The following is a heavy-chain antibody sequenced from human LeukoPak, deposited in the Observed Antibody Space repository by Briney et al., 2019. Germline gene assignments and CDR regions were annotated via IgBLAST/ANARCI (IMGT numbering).Heavy chain of an antibody. CDR3: AKDYRTGGWSSDHDY. Sequence: GGSLRLSFAAPGFTFISYGMPWVRQAPGKGLGGVAVFSYDGSNKYYSDSVKGRFTISRDNSKNTLYLQMNSLRAEDTAVYYCAKDYRTGGWSSDHDYWGQGTLVTVSS. D-gene: IGHD6-19*01. CDR2: FSYDGSNK. J-gene: IGHJ4*02. CDR1: GFTFISYG. V-gene: IGHV3-30*18.